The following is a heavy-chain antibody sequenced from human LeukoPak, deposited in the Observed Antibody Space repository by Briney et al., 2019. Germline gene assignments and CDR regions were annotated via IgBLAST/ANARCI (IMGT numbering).Heavy chain of an antibody. D-gene: IGHD3-10*01. Sequence: SETLSLTCAVYGGSFSGYYWSWIRQPPGKGLEWIGEINHSGSTNYNPSLKSRVTISVDTSKNQFSLKLSSVTAADTAVYYCATRYHGSGSDAFDIWGPGTMGTVSS. J-gene: IGHJ3*02. CDR1: GGSFSGYY. V-gene: IGHV4-34*01. CDR3: ATRYHGSGSDAFDI. CDR2: INHSGST.